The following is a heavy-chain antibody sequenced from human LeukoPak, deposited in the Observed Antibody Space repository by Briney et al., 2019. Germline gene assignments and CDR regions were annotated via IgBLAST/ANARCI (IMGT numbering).Heavy chain of an antibody. Sequence: PGGSLRLSCAASGFTVSSNYMSWVRQAPGKGLEWVSVIYSGGSTYYADSVKGRFTISRDNSKNTLYLQMNSLRAEDTAVYYCASRQSEYCTNGVCSDHWGQGTLVTVSS. D-gene: IGHD2-8*01. V-gene: IGHV3-53*01. CDR1: GFTVSSNY. CDR2: IYSGGST. CDR3: ASRQSEYCTNGVCSDH. J-gene: IGHJ4*02.